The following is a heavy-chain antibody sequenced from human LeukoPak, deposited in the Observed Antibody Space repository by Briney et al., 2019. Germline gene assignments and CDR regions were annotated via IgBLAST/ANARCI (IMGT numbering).Heavy chain of an antibody. CDR1: GFTFSSYE. CDR3: ASSLHYYGSSY. D-gene: IGHD3-10*01. J-gene: IGHJ4*02. V-gene: IGHV3-48*03. Sequence: PGGSLRLSCAASGFTFSSYEMNWVRQAPGKGREWVSYISSGGGNIYYADSVKGRFTISRDNAKNSLYLQMNSLRAEDTALYYCASSLHYYGSSYWGQGTLVTVSS. CDR2: ISSGGGNI.